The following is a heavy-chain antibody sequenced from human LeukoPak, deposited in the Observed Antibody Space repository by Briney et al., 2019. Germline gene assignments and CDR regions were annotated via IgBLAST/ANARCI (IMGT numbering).Heavy chain of an antibody. CDR1: GFTFSSYE. CDR2: ISSGGSTI. J-gene: IGHJ6*04. CDR3: AELGITMIGGV. V-gene: IGHV3-48*03. Sequence: GGSLSLSCAASGFTFSSYEMNWVRQAPGKGREWVSYISSGGSTIYYADSVKGRFTISRDNAKNSLYLQMNSLRAEDTAVYYCAELGITMIGGVWGKGTTVTISS. D-gene: IGHD3-10*02.